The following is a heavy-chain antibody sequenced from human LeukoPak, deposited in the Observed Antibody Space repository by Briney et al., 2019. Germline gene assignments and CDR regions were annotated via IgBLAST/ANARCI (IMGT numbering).Heavy chain of an antibody. D-gene: IGHD1-20*01. CDR2: ITNNGATI. Sequence: GGSLRLSCAASGFSFSSNYEMTWFRQAPGKGLEWVSYITNNGATIYYADSVRGRFTISTDNAKNSLYLQMNSLRADDTAVYYCASFSYNWNYYYYMDVWGKGTTVTVSS. CDR1: GFSFSSNYE. V-gene: IGHV3-48*03. CDR3: ASFSYNWNYYYYMDV. J-gene: IGHJ6*03.